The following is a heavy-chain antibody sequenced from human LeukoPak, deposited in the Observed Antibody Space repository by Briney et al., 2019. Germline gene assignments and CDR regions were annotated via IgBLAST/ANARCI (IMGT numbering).Heavy chain of an antibody. J-gene: IGHJ6*02. CDR3: AREISGGSWALRPGYYYGMDV. CDR1: GYTFTNYG. D-gene: IGHD2-15*01. V-gene: IGHV1-2*02. CDR2: INPNSGGT. Sequence: GASVKVSCKASGYTFTNYGISWVRQAPGQGLEWMGWINPNSGGTNYAQKFQGRVTMTRDTSISTAYMELSRLRSDDTAVYYCAREISGGSWALRPGYYYGMDVWGQGTTVTVSS.